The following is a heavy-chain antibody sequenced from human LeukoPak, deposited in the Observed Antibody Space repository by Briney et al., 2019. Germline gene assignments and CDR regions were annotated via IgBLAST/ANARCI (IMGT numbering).Heavy chain of an antibody. D-gene: IGHD4-17*01. J-gene: IGHJ4*02. CDR1: GGTCSSYA. V-gene: IGHV1-69*01. Sequence: SVKVSCKASGGTCSSYAISWVRQAPGQGLEWMGGIIPIFGTANYAQKFQGRVTITADESTSTAYMELSSLRSEDTAVYYCARLGDYGDYYFDYWGQGTLVTVSS. CDR2: IIPIFGTA. CDR3: ARLGDYGDYYFDY.